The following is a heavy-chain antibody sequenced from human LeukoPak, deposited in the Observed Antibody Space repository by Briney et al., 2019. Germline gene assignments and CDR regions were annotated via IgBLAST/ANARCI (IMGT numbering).Heavy chain of an antibody. CDR2: ITGSGGNT. CDR1: GFIFSSYC. V-gene: IGHV3-23*01. J-gene: IGHJ6*02. Sequence: GGSLRLSCAASGFIFSSYCMSWVRQAPGKGLEWVSGITGSGGNTYYADSVKGRFTISKDNSKNTVYLQMSSLRVDDTAVYYCAKAASSSWPSYYYGMDVWGQGTTVTVSS. D-gene: IGHD6-13*01. CDR3: AKAASSSWPSYYYGMDV.